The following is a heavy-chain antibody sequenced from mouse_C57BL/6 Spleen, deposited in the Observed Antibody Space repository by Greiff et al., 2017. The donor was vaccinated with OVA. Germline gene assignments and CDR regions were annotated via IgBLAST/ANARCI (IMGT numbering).Heavy chain of an antibody. CDR1: GFTFSDYG. J-gene: IGHJ3*01. CDR2: ISSGSSTI. CDR3: ARYYGSAY. D-gene: IGHD1-1*01. V-gene: IGHV5-17*01. Sequence: EVKVVESGGGLVKPGGSLKLSCAASGFTFSDYGMHWVRQAPEKGLEWVAYISSGSSTIYYADTVKGRFTISRDNAKNTLFLQMTSLRSEDTAMYYCARYYGSAYWGQGTLVTVSA.